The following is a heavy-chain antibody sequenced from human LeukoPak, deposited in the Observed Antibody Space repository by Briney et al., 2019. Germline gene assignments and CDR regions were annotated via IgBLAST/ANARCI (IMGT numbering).Heavy chain of an antibody. D-gene: IGHD6-19*01. J-gene: IGHJ4*02. CDR2: IWYDGSNK. V-gene: IGHV3-33*06. Sequence: GGSLRLSCAASGFTFSSYGMHWVRQAPGKGLEWVAVIWYDGSNKYYADSVKGRFTISRDNSKNTLYLQMNSLRAEDTAVYYCAKEARYSSGSIDYWGQGTLVTVSS. CDR3: AKEARYSSGSIDY. CDR1: GFTFSSYG.